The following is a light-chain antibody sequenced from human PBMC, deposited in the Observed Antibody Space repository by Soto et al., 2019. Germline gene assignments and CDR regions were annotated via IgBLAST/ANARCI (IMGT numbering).Light chain of an antibody. CDR1: SSDVGSYNL. CDR2: EGS. CDR3: CSYAGSSTV. Sequence: QSVLTQPASVSGSPGQSITISCTGTSSDVGSYNLVSWYQQHLGKAPKLMIYEGSKRPSGVSNRFSGSKSGNTASLTISGLQAEDEADYYCCSYAGSSTVFGTGTKVTVL. J-gene: IGLJ1*01. V-gene: IGLV2-23*03.